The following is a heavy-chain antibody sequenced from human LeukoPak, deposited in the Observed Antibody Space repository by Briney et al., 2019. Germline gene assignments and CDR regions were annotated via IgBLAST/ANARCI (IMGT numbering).Heavy chain of an antibody. CDR3: SLLAVASPQDY. CDR1: GFTFSTYE. V-gene: IGHV3-48*03. J-gene: IGHJ4*02. CDR2: ISSSGSTM. D-gene: IGHD6-19*01. Sequence: GASLRLSCAASGFTFSTYEMHWVRQAPGKGLEWVSDISSSGSTMYYADSVKGRFTTSRDNAKNLLYLQMHSLRAEDTAVYYCSLLAVASPQDYWGQGTLVTVSS.